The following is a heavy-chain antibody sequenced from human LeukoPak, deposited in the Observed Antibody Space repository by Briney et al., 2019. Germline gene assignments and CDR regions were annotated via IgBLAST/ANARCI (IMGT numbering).Heavy chain of an antibody. Sequence: GGSLRLSCSASGFTLSSYAIHWVRQAPGKGLEYVSAISSNGGSTYYADSVKGRFTISRDNSKNTLYLQMSSLRAEDTAVYYCVTIAAAGTFQHWGQGTLVTVSS. V-gene: IGHV3-64D*06. CDR3: VTIAAAGTFQH. CDR1: GFTLSSYA. D-gene: IGHD6-13*01. J-gene: IGHJ1*01. CDR2: ISSNGGST.